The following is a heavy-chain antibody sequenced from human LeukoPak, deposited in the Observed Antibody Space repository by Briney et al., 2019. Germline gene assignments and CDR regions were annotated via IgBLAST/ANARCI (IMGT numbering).Heavy chain of an antibody. Sequence: PGGSLRLSCAASGFTFSSYAMSWVRQAPGKGLEWVSAISGSGATTYSADSVKGRFTISRDNSKNTLYLQMNSLRAEDTAVYYCARDLGQYYDTSDNWFDPWGQGTLVTVSS. V-gene: IGHV3-23*01. J-gene: IGHJ5*02. CDR3: ARDLGQYYDTSDNWFDP. CDR1: GFTFSSYA. D-gene: IGHD3-22*01. CDR2: ISGSGATT.